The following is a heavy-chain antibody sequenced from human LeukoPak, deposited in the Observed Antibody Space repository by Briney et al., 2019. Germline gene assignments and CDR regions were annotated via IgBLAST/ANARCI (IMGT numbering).Heavy chain of an antibody. Sequence: PGESLRLSCAASGFTFSNAWMSWVRQAPGKGLEWVGRIKSKTDGGTTDYAAPVKGRFTISRDDSKNTLYLQMNSLKTEDTAVYCCTTDASIAVAGAPDYWGQGTLVTVSS. CDR1: GFTFSNAW. V-gene: IGHV3-15*01. CDR3: TTDASIAVAGAPDY. D-gene: IGHD6-19*01. CDR2: IKSKTDGGTT. J-gene: IGHJ4*02.